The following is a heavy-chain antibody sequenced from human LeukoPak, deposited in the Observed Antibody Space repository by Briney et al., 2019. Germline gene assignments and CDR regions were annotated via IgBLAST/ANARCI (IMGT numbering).Heavy chain of an antibody. CDR1: GFTFGDYG. CDR2: IRSKTHGGTT. Sequence: GGSLRLSCTASGFTFGDYGMSWVRQAPGKGLEWVGFIRSKTHGGTTEYAASVKGRFTISRDDSESIAYLQVNSLKTDDTAVYYCTRAYYYDSGTYYRDYFDYWGQGTLVTASS. CDR3: TRAYYYDSGTYYRDYFDY. V-gene: IGHV3-49*04. D-gene: IGHD3-10*01. J-gene: IGHJ4*02.